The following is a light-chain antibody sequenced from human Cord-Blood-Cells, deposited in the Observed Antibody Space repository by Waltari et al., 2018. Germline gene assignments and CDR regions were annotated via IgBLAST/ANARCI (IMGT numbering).Light chain of an antibody. CDR3: QQYYSTPWT. CDR2: WAS. CDR1: QSVLYSSNNKNY. Sequence: DIVMTQSPDSLAGFLGVRATINCKSSQSVLYSSNNKNYLAWYQQKPGQPPKLLIYWASTRESGVPDRFSGSGSGTDFTLTISSLQAEDVAVYYCQQYYSTPWTFGQGTKVEIK. J-gene: IGKJ1*01. V-gene: IGKV4-1*01.